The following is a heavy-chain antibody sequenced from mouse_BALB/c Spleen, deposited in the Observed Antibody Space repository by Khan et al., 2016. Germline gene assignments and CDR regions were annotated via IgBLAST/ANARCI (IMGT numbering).Heavy chain of an antibody. V-gene: IGHV1S137*01. J-gene: IGHJ4*01. D-gene: IGHD2-1*01. CDR2: ISTYYGDT. Sequence: QVQLQQPGAELVRPGVSVKISCKGSGYTFTDYAMHWVKQSHAKSLEWIGVISTYYGDTSYNQKFEGKATMTVDKSSSTDYMELARLTSEDSAIYYCTREGLNYDYAMDYWGQGTSVTVSS. CDR1: GYTFTDYA. CDR3: TREGLNYDYAMDY.